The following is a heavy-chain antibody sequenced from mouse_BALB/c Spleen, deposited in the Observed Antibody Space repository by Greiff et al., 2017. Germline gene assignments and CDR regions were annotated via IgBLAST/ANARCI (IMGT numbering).Heavy chain of an antibody. CDR1: GFTFSSYA. Sequence: EVQGVESGGGLVKPGGSLKLSCAASGFTFSSYAMSWVRQTPEKRLEWVASISSGGSTYYPDSVKGRFTISRDNARNILYLQMSSLRSEDTAMYYCARGEDDYDGYYFDYWGQGTTLTVSS. D-gene: IGHD2-4*01. J-gene: IGHJ2*01. V-gene: IGHV5-6-5*01. CDR2: ISSGGST. CDR3: ARGEDDYDGYYFDY.